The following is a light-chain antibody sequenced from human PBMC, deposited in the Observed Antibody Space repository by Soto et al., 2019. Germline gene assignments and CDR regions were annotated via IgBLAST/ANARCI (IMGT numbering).Light chain of an antibody. CDR2: EVS. CDR3: NSYTSSRTLV. J-gene: IGLJ3*02. V-gene: IGLV2-14*01. Sequence: QPVLTQPASVSGSPGQSITISCTGTSSDVGGYNFVSWYQQHPGKAPKLMIYEVSNRPSGVSNRFSGSKSGNTASLTISGLQVEDEADYYCNSYTSSRTLVFGGGTKVTVL. CDR1: SSDVGGYNF.